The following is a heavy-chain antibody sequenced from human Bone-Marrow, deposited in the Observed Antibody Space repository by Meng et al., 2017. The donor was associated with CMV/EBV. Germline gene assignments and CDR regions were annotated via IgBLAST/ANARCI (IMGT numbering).Heavy chain of an antibody. D-gene: IGHD2-8*01. CDR2: IYSGGST. J-gene: IGHJ3*02. CDR1: GFTFSSYA. CDR3: AGSWAGYCTNGVCSSDAFDI. Sequence: GESLKIPCAASGFTFSSYAMSWVRQAPGKGLEWVSVIYSGGSTYYADSVKGRFTIPRDNSKNTLYLQMNSLRDEDTAVYYCAGSWAGYCTNGVCSSDAFDIWGQGTMVTVSS. V-gene: IGHV3-53*01.